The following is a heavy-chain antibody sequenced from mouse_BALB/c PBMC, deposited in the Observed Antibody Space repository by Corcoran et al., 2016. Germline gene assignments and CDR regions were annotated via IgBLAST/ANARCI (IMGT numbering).Heavy chain of an antibody. Sequence: QVQLQQSGAELMKPGASVKISCKATGYIFSSYWIEWVKQRPGHGLEWIGEILPGSGSTNYNEKFKGKATFTADTSSNTAYMQLSSLTSEDSAVYYCARLLTWFVYWGQGTLVTVSA. CDR1: GYIFSSYW. V-gene: IGHV1-9*01. CDR3: ARLLTWFVY. CDR2: ILPGSGST. J-gene: IGHJ3*01.